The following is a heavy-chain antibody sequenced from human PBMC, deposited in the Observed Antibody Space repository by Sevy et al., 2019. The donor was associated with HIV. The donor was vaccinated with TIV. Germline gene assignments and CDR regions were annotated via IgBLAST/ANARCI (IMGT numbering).Heavy chain of an antibody. Sequence: SETLSLTCAVYGGSFNGYYWSWIRQPPGKGLERIGEINHSGSTNYNPSLKSRVTISVDTSKNQFSLKLGSVTAADTAVYYCAREDCSGGSCHSFDFWGQGTLVTVSS. CDR3: AREDCSGGSCHSFDF. V-gene: IGHV4-34*01. J-gene: IGHJ4*02. CDR1: GGSFNGYY. CDR2: INHSGST. D-gene: IGHD2-15*01.